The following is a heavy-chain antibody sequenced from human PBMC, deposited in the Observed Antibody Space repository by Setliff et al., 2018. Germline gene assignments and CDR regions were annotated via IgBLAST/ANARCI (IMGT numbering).Heavy chain of an antibody. J-gene: IGHJ4*02. Sequence: ASVKVSCKTSGYTFASYGISWVRQAPGQGLEWMGWISAYNDNTKYGQNFQGRVTMTTDTSTSTAYMELRSLRSDDTAVYYCARGGMAAAGRKGVFEYWGQGALVTVSS. CDR1: GYTFASYG. CDR3: ARGGMAAAGRKGVFEY. V-gene: IGHV1-18*01. CDR2: ISAYNDNT. D-gene: IGHD6-13*01.